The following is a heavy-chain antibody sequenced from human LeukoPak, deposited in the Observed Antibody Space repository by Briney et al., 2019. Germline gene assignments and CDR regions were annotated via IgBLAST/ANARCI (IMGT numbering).Heavy chain of an antibody. J-gene: IGHJ4*02. CDR2: INQDGSDK. Sequence: GGSLRLSCAASAFTFSSYWMTWVRQAPGKGLEWVANINQDGSDKNYVGSVKGRFTISRDNAKNPLYLQMNSLRAEDTAVYYCARVYSDYWGQGTLVTVSS. CDR1: AFTFSSYW. V-gene: IGHV3-7*05. CDR3: ARVYSDY. D-gene: IGHD2-21*01.